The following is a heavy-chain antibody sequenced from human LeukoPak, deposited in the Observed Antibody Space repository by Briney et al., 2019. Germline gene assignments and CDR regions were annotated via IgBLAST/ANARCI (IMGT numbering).Heavy chain of an antibody. CDR1: GFTFSSYT. CDR2: ITSSGSYI. V-gene: IGHV3-21*01. D-gene: IGHD6-13*01. Sequence: PGGSLRLSCAASGFTFSSYTMNWVRQAPGKGLEWVSSITSSGSYIHYADSVKGRFTISRDNAKNSLYLQMNSLRVEDTAVYYCARGAYSSSWNCEHWGQGTLVTVSS. J-gene: IGHJ1*01. CDR3: ARGAYSSSWNCEH.